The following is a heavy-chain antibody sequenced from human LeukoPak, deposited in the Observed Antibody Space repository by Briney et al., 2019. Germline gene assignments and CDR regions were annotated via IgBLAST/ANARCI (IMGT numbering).Heavy chain of an antibody. V-gene: IGHV3-9*01. Sequence: GGSLRLSCAASGFTFSSYAMHWVRQAPGKGLEWVSGISWNSGSIGYADSVKGRFTISRDNAKNSLYLQMNSLRAEDTALYYCAKDRHYYDSSGYIDYWGQGTLVTVSS. CDR2: ISWNSGSI. J-gene: IGHJ4*02. CDR3: AKDRHYYDSSGYIDY. CDR1: GFTFSSYA. D-gene: IGHD3-22*01.